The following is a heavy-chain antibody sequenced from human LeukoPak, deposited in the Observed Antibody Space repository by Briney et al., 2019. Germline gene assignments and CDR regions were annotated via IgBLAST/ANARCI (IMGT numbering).Heavy chain of an antibody. CDR3: ARGRGSGSYYARWYYFDY. D-gene: IGHD3-10*01. V-gene: IGHV1-8*01. CDR2: MNPNSSNT. Sequence: GASVKVSCKASGYTFTSYDINWVRQATGQGLEWMGWMNPNSSNTGYAQKFQGRVTMTRNTSISTAYMELSSLRSEDTAVYYCARGRGSGSYYARWYYFDYWGQGTLVTVSS. CDR1: GYTFTSYD. J-gene: IGHJ4*02.